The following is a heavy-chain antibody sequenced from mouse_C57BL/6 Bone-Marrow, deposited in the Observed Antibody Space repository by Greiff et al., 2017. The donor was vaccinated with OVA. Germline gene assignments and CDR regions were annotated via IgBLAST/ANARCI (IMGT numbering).Heavy chain of an antibody. CDR3: ASDDYGGGYFDY. J-gene: IGHJ2*01. Sequence: QVQLKESGAELARPGASVKLSCKASGYTFTSYGISWVKQRTGQGLEWIGEIYPRSGNTYYNEKFKGKATLTADKSSSTAYMELRSLTSEDSAVYFCASDDYGGGYFDYWGQGTTLTVSS. CDR1: GYTFTSYG. V-gene: IGHV1-81*01. CDR2: IYPRSGNT. D-gene: IGHD2-4*01.